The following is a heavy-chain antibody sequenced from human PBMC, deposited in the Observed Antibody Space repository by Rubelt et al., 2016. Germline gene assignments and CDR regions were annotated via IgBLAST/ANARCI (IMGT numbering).Heavy chain of an antibody. CDR3: ARHWGTYGGKHLVYFDY. J-gene: IGHJ4*02. CDR2: IYYSGGT. CDR1: GGSFSGYY. D-gene: IGHD4-23*01. V-gene: IGHV4-59*08. Sequence: QVQLQESGPGLVKPSQTLSLTCAVYGGSFSGYYWSWIRQPPGKGLEWIGQIYYSGGTSYNPSLKSRVSLSVDTSKNQFPLKGSAVSAAETAGYYCARHWGTYGGKHLVYFDYWGQGTLVTVSS.